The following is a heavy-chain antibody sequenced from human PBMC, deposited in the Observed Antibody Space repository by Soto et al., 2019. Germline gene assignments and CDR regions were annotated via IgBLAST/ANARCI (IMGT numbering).Heavy chain of an antibody. V-gene: IGHV3-23*01. CDR1: GFTFSSYA. J-gene: IGHJ5*02. CDR2: ISGSGGST. CDR3: AKDPWKFRVHSSSWYPYRFDP. Sequence: GGSLRLSCAASGFTFSSYAMSWVRQAPGKGLEWVSAISGSGGSTYYADSVKGRFTISRDNSKNTLYLQMNSLRAEDTAVYYCAKDPWKFRVHSSSWYPYRFDPWGQGTLVTVSS. D-gene: IGHD6-13*01.